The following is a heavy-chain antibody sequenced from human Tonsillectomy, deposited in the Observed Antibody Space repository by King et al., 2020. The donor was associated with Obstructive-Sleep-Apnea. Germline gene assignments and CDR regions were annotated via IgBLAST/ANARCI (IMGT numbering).Heavy chain of an antibody. Sequence: VQLVESGGGLVQPGGSLRLSCAASGFTFSSYAMSWVRQAPGKGLEWVSAISGSGGSTYYADSVKGRFTISRDNSKNTLYLQMNSLRAEHTAVYYCAKDSDYYDSSGYYRSYYYYGMDVWGQGTTVTVSS. D-gene: IGHD3-22*01. CDR2: ISGSGGST. V-gene: IGHV3-23*04. CDR3: AKDSDYYDSSGYYRSYYYYGMDV. J-gene: IGHJ6*02. CDR1: GFTFSSYA.